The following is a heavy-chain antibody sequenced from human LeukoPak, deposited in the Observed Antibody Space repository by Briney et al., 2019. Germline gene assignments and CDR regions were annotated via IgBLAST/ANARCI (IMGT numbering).Heavy chain of an antibody. CDR1: GGSISSSSYY. D-gene: IGHD1-26*01. J-gene: IGHJ4*02. V-gene: IGHV4-39*01. Sequence: SETLSLTCTVSGGSISSSSYYWGWIRQPPGKGLEWIGSIYYSGSTYYNPSLKSRVTISVDTSKNQFSLKLSSVTAADTAVYYCARHGGIVGATSTRYFDYWGQGTLVTVSS. CDR3: ARHGGIVGATSTRYFDY. CDR2: IYYSGST.